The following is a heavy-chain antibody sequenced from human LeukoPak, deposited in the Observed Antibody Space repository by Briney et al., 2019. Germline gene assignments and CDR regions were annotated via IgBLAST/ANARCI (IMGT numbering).Heavy chain of an antibody. CDR2: MSYDGSNK. CDR1: GFTVSSNY. CDR3: AKGFGYFDMDGAFDI. Sequence: PGGSLRLSCAASGFTVSSNYMNWVRQAPGKGLEWVAVMSYDGSNKYYADSVKGRFTISRDNSKNTLYLQMNSLRAEDTAVYYCAKGFGYFDMDGAFDIWGQGTMVTVSS. J-gene: IGHJ3*02. V-gene: IGHV3-30*18. D-gene: IGHD3-9*01.